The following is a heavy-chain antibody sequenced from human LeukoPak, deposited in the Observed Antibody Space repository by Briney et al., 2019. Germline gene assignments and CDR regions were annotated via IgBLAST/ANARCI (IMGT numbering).Heavy chain of an antibody. J-gene: IGHJ4*02. Sequence: GGSLRLSCTVSGFTFGDYGMSWVRQAPGEGLEWVGFIRSKGYGGTTEYAASVKGRFTISRDDSKSIAYLQVNSLKTEDTAVYYCTRGDYYNSSGYFLLFDDWGQGTLVTVSS. V-gene: IGHV3-49*04. CDR1: GFTFGDYG. CDR3: TRGDYYNSSGYFLLFDD. D-gene: IGHD3-22*01. CDR2: IRSKGYGGTT.